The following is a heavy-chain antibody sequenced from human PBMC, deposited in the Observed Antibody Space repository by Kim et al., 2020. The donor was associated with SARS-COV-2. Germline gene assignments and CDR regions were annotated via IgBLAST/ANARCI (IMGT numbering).Heavy chain of an antibody. CDR2: ISGSGGST. J-gene: IGHJ4*02. D-gene: IGHD3-22*01. CDR1: GFTFSSYA. V-gene: IGHV3-23*01. CDR3: AKDKSGGLNRSGYYYYFDY. Sequence: GGSLRLSCAASGFTFSSYAMSWVRQAPGKGLEWVSAISGSGGSTYYADSVKGRFTISRDNSKNTLYLQMNSLRAEDTAVYYCAKDKSGGLNRSGYYYYFDYWGQGTLVTVSS.